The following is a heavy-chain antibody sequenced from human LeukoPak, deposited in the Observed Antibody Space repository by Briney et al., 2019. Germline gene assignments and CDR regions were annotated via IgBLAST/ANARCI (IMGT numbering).Heavy chain of an antibody. J-gene: IGHJ3*02. Sequence: GGSLRLSCAASGFTFSSYAMSWVRQAPGKGLEWVSAISGSGGSTYYADSVKGRFTISRDNSKNTLYLQMNSLRAEDTAVYYCAKVGGYYYDSSGYFTRGTFDIWGQGTMVTVSS. CDR3: AKVGGYYYDSSGYFTRGTFDI. D-gene: IGHD3-22*01. CDR1: GFTFSSYA. V-gene: IGHV3-23*01. CDR2: ISGSGGST.